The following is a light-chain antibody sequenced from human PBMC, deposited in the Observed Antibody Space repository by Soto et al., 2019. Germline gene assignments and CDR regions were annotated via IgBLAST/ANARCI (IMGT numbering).Light chain of an antibody. CDR2: NVS. CDR3: VCFKSSSAVV. V-gene: IGLV2-14*01. CDR1: SRDVGGYNY. J-gene: IGLJ2*01. Sequence: QSALTQPASVSGSPGQSITISCTGTSRDVGGYNYVSWYHQHPGKAPKLIIYNVSNRPSGVSNCFSGSKSGNTAFVTISGRQADDEGHYYCVCFKSSSAVVFGGGTKLTVL.